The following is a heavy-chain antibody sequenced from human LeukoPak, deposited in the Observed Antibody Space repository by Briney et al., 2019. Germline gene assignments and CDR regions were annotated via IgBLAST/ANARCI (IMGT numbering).Heavy chain of an antibody. CDR1: GFTFISYW. D-gene: IGHD7-27*01. CDR2: INSDGSTT. V-gene: IGHV3-74*01. Sequence: GGSLRLSCAASGFTFISYWMHWVRQAPGKGLVWVSRINSDGSTTTYADSVKGRFTISRDNAKNTLYLQMNSLRAEDTAVYYCAKDSNWAFDYWGQGTLVTVSS. J-gene: IGHJ4*02. CDR3: AKDSNWAFDY.